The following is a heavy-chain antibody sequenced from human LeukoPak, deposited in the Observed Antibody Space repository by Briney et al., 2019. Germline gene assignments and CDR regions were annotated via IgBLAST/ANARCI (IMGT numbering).Heavy chain of an antibody. D-gene: IGHD3-10*01. Sequence: GGSLRLSCAASGFTFSSYAMSWVRQAPGKGLEWVSSISSSSSYIYYADSVKGRFTISRDNAKNSLYLQMNSLRAEDTAVYYCARDIGLLWFGDWGQGTLVTVSS. CDR3: ARDIGLLWFGD. CDR1: GFTFSSYA. J-gene: IGHJ4*02. V-gene: IGHV3-21*01. CDR2: ISSSSSYI.